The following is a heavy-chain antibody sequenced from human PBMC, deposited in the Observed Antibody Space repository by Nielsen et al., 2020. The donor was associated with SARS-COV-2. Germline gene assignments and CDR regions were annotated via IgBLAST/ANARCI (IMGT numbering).Heavy chain of an antibody. D-gene: IGHD6-6*01. CDR1: GYTFTDYD. Sequence: ASVKVSCKASGYTFTDYDINWVRQATGQGLEWMGWMNPNSRSTGYAQKFQGRLTLTRDTSTSTAYMELSSLTSEDTAVYYCARGSSSYRRRDFDYWGQGTLVSVSS. CDR2: MNPNSRST. V-gene: IGHV1-8*01. CDR3: ARGSSSYRRRDFDY. J-gene: IGHJ4*02.